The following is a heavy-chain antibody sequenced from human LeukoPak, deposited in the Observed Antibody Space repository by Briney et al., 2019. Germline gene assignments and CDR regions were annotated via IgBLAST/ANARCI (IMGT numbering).Heavy chain of an antibody. Sequence: SETLSLTCTVSGGSISRYYWSWIRQPPGKGLEWIGYIYYSGSTNYNPSLKSRVTISVDTSKNQFSLKLTSVTAADTGVYYCAVGYSSSLYFDYWGQGALVTVSS. V-gene: IGHV4-59*12. CDR3: AVGYSSSLYFDY. D-gene: IGHD6-6*01. CDR1: GGSISRYY. J-gene: IGHJ4*02. CDR2: IYYSGST.